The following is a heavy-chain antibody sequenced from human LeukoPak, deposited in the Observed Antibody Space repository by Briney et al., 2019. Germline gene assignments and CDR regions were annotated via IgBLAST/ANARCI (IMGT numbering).Heavy chain of an antibody. Sequence: GGSLRLSCAASGFTFSSYAMSWVRQAPGKGLEWVSAISGSGGSTYYADSVKGRFTISRDNSKNTLYLQMNSLRAEDTAVYYCARDLDGEYSSSSTHLDYWGQGTLVTVSS. J-gene: IGHJ4*02. CDR1: GFTFSSYA. CDR2: ISGSGGST. CDR3: ARDLDGEYSSSSTHLDY. D-gene: IGHD6-6*01. V-gene: IGHV3-23*01.